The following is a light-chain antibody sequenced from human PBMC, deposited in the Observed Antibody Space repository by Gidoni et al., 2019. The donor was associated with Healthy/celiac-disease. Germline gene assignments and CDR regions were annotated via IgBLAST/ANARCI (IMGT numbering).Light chain of an antibody. CDR1: QSVLYSSNNKNY. Sequence: DIVMTQSPYSLAVSLGERATINFKSSQSVLYSSNNKNYLAWYQQKPGQPPKLLIYWASTRESGVPDRFSGSGSGTDFTLTISSLQAEDVAVYYCQQYYSTPCSFGQGTKLEIK. CDR2: WAS. J-gene: IGKJ2*04. CDR3: QQYYSTPCS. V-gene: IGKV4-1*01.